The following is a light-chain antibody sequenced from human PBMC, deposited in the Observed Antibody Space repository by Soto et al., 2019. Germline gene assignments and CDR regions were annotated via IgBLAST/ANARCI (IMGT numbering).Light chain of an antibody. CDR2: GAS. CDR3: QQYNNWPQP. Sequence: EVVLTQSPATLSLSPGERATLYCRASQSVTTNLAWYQQKPGQAPRLLIYGASTRATGVPARFSGSGSGTEFTLTISSLQSEDFAVFYCQQYNNWPQPFGQGTNVAIK. V-gene: IGKV3-15*01. J-gene: IGKJ1*01. CDR1: QSVTTN.